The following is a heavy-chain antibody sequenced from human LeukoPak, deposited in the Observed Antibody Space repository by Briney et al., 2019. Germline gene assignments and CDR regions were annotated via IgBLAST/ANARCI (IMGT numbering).Heavy chain of an antibody. CDR1: GGSISSYY. J-gene: IGHJ6*03. CDR2: IYYSGST. Sequence: SETLSLTCTVSGGSISSYYWSWIRQPPGKGLEWIGYIYYSGSTNYNPSLKSRVTISVDTSKNQFSLKLSSVTAADTAVYYCARMRSVTFRSYYYYYMDVWGKGTTVTVSS. D-gene: IGHD4-17*01. V-gene: IGHV4-59*01. CDR3: ARMRSVTFRSYYYYYMDV.